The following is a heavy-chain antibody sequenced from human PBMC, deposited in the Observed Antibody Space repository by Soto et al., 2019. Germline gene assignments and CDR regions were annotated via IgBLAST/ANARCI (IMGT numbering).Heavy chain of an antibody. CDR2: ISYDGSNK. CDR3: ARDWDRLGELSSGSHAFDI. CDR1: GFTFSSYA. J-gene: IGHJ3*02. D-gene: IGHD3-16*02. V-gene: IGHV3-30-3*01. Sequence: QVQLVESGGGVVQPGRSLRLSCAASGFTFSSYAMHWVRQAPGKGLEWVAVISYDGSNKYYADSVKGRFTISRDNSKNTLYMQMNSLRAEDTAVYYCARDWDRLGELSSGSHAFDIWGQGTMVTVSS.